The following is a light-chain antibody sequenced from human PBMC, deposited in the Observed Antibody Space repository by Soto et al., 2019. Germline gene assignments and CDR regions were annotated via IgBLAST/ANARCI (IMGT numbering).Light chain of an antibody. CDR1: SSNIGAGYV. V-gene: IGLV1-40*01. Sequence: QSALTQPPSVSGAPGQRVTISCTGSSSNIGAGYVVHWYQQLPGTAPKLLIYGNSNRPSGVPDRFSGSKSGTSASLAITGLQDEDEADDYCQSYDSSLSGWVFGGGTKLTVL. J-gene: IGLJ3*02. CDR3: QSYDSSLSGWV. CDR2: GNS.